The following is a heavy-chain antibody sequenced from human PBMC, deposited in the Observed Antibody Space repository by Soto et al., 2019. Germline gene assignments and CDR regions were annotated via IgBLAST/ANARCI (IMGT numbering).Heavy chain of an antibody. Sequence: SETLSLTCSVSGDSIGSSTNYWGWIRQPPGKGLEWIGTIYHSGNTYYNPTLKSRVAISVDMSKNQFSLRLNSVTAADTAVYYCARHEWLQLWLVTEYWGQGALVTGS. J-gene: IGHJ4*02. CDR1: GDSIGSSTNY. D-gene: IGHD5-18*01. CDR3: ARHEWLQLWLVTEY. CDR2: IYHSGNT. V-gene: IGHV4-39*01.